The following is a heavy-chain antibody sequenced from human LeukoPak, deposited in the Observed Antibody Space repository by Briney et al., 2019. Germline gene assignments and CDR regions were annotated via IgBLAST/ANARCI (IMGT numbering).Heavy chain of an antibody. V-gene: IGHV1-18*01. J-gene: IGHJ5*02. CDR1: GYTFTSYG. Sequence: ASVKVSCKASGYTFTSYGISWVRQAPGQGLEWMGWISAYNGNTNYAQKLQGRVTMTTDTSTSTAYMELRSLRSDDTAVYYCARVNYGSGSSWFDPWGQGTLVTVSS. CDR3: ARVNYGSGSSWFDP. CDR2: ISAYNGNT. D-gene: IGHD3-10*01.